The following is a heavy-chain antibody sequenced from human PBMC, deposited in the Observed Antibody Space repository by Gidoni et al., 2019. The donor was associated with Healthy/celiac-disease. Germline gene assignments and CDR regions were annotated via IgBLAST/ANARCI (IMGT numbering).Heavy chain of an antibody. CDR2: ISGSGGST. D-gene: IGHD1-26*01. V-gene: IGHV3-23*01. CDR3: AKEIDTKVGARYYYYGMDV. J-gene: IGHJ6*02. Sequence: GGGLVQPGGSLRLSCAASGFTFSIYAMSWVRQAPGTGLEWVSAISGSGGSTYYADSVKGRFTISRDNSKNTLYLQMNSLRAEDTAVYYCAKEIDTKVGARYYYYGMDVWGQGTTVTVSS. CDR1: GFTFSIYA.